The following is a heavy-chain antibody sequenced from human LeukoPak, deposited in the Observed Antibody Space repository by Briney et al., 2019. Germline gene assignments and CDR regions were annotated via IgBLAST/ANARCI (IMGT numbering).Heavy chain of an antibody. Sequence: SETLSLTCTVSGGSISSYYWSWLRQPPGKGLEWIGYIYYSGSTNYNPSLKSRVTISVDTSKNQFSLKLSSVTAADTAVYYCARVKGSSGFDYGGQGTLVTVSS. V-gene: IGHV4-59*01. J-gene: IGHJ4*02. CDR3: ARVKGSSGFDY. D-gene: IGHD3-22*01. CDR1: GGSISSYY. CDR2: IYYSGST.